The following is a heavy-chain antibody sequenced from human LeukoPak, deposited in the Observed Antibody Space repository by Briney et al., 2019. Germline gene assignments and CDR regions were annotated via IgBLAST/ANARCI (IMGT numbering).Heavy chain of an antibody. V-gene: IGHV4-34*01. CDR3: ASNYYDSSGYLEWFDP. CDR2: INNSGST. Sequence: SETLSLTCVVYGGSFSAYYWSWIRQPPGKGLEWIGEINNSGSTNYNPSLKSRVTISVDMSKNQFSLKLTSVTAADTAVYYCASNYYDSSGYLEWFDPWGQGTLVTVSS. D-gene: IGHD3-22*01. J-gene: IGHJ5*02. CDR1: GGSFSAYY.